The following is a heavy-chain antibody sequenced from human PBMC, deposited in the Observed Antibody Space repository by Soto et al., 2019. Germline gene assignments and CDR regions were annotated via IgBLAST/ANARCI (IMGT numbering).Heavy chain of an antibody. CDR1: GFTVSSSY. CDR2: IYSGGST. J-gene: IGHJ4*02. CDR3: ARDPVDVGESLGLGF. D-gene: IGHD3-10*01. V-gene: IGHV3-53*01. Sequence: EVPLVESGGGLIRPGGSLRLSCAVSGFTVSSSYMSWVRQAPGQGLEWVSIIYSGGSTYYAESVRGRFGISRDNSKNTRYLQMDSLRAEDTAVYYCARDPVDVGESLGLGFWGQGTPVIVSS.